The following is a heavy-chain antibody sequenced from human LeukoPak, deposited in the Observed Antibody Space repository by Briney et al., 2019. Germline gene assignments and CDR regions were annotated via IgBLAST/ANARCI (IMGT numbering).Heavy chain of an antibody. J-gene: IGHJ4*02. Sequence: GESLRLSCAASGFTFSSYTMNWVRQAPGKGLEWVSSISANSIYIYYADSMQGRFTISRDNAKNSLYLQMNSLRAEDTAVYYCARDVQPYYYGSGTESFDYWGQGTLVTVSS. CDR1: GFTFSSYT. CDR3: ARDVQPYYYGSGTESFDY. CDR2: ISANSIYI. D-gene: IGHD3-10*01. V-gene: IGHV3-21*01.